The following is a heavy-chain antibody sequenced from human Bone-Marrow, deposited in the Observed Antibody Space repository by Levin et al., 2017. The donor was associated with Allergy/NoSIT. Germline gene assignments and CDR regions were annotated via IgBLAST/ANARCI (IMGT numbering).Heavy chain of an antibody. D-gene: IGHD2-21*01. J-gene: IGHJ2*01. V-gene: IGHV4-59*01. Sequence: SETLSLTCTVSGDSISTYYWSWIRQPPGKGLEWIGYIYYTGKTNSNPSLKSRITISLDTSKNEFSLNLRSVTAADTAVYYCASEDGGDWYFDLWGRGTLVTVSS. CDR3: ASEDGGDWYFDL. CDR2: IYYTGKT. CDR1: GDSISTYY.